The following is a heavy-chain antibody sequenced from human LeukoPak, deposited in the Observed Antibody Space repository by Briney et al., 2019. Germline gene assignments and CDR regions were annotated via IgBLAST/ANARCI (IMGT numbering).Heavy chain of an antibody. CDR3: ATDRGGSPFDY. V-gene: IGHV3-33*01. Sequence: GGALKLSCAASWFIFSSYGLHWGRPASGQGVGWVAVIWSNGNTKDYADSVKGRFTISRDNSKNTLYLQMNSLRAEDTAVYYCATDRGGSPFDYWGQGTLVTVSS. J-gene: IGHJ4*02. CDR2: IWSNGNTK. CDR1: WFIFSSYG. D-gene: IGHD3-10*01.